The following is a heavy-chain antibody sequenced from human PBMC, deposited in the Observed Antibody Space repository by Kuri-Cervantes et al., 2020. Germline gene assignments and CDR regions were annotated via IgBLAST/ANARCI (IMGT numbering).Heavy chain of an antibody. CDR1: GFTFSSYE. J-gene: IGHJ4*02. CDR3: ARDANVRYFDWSHFDY. V-gene: IGHV3-21*01. Sequence: GESLKISCAASGFTFSSYEMNWVRQAPGKGLEWVSSISSSSSYIYYADSVKGRFTISRDNAKNSLYLQMNSLRAEDTAVYYCARDANVRYFDWSHFDYWGQGTLVTVSS. CDR2: ISSSSSYI. D-gene: IGHD3-9*01.